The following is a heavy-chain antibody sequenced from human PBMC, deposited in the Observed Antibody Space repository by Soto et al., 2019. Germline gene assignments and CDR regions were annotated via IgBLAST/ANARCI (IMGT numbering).Heavy chain of an antibody. CDR2: IHHSGRT. Sequence: PSETLSLTCTGSGGSISTYYWNWSRQTPGKGLEWIGYIHHSGRTNYTPSLRSRVTISVDTSKNKFSLKLTSVTAADSAIYYCSITFYDSLVTPPSALPPWGQGALVT. D-gene: IGHD3-22*01. V-gene: IGHV4-59*03. CDR3: SITFYDSLVTPPSALPP. J-gene: IGHJ1*01. CDR1: GGSISTYY.